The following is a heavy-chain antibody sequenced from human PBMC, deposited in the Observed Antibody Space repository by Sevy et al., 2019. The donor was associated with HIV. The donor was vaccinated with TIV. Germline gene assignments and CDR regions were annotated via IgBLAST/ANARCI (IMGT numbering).Heavy chain of an antibody. Sequence: GGSLRLSCAASGFTFSDYYMSWIRQAPGKGLEWISYISSSGSTVHYADSVRGRFTIPRDNAENSLYLQMNSLRAGDTAVYYCAREITGGDAFDIWGQGTMVTVSS. J-gene: IGHJ3*02. CDR3: AREITGGDAFDI. CDR2: ISSSGSTV. V-gene: IGHV3-11*01. D-gene: IGHD7-27*01. CDR1: GFTFSDYY.